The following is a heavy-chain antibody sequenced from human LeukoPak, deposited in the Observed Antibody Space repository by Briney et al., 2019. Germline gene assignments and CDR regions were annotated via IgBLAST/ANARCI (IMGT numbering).Heavy chain of an antibody. CDR1: GFTFRTYG. Sequence: GGSLGLSCAASGFTFRTYGMSWVRQAPGKGLEWVSGISASGGATYYADSVRGRFTVSRDNSKNTLGLQMDSLRAEDTALYYCVTSGSLRLGELSPIDFWGQGTLVTVYS. V-gene: IGHV3-23*01. D-gene: IGHD3-16*02. CDR2: ISASGGAT. CDR3: VTSGSLRLGELSPIDF. J-gene: IGHJ4*02.